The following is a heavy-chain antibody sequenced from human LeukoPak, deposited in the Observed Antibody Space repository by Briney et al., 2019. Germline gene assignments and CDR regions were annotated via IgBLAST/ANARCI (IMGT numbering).Heavy chain of an antibody. CDR2: INPSGGST. J-gene: IGHJ4*02. D-gene: IGHD4-11*01. Sequence: ASVKVSCKASGYTFTSYYMRWVRQAPGQALEWTGIINPSGGSTSYAQKFQGRVTMTRDTSTSTVYMELSSLRSEDTAVYYCARSLHDVWVDYWGQGTLVTVSS. V-gene: IGHV1-46*01. CDR1: GYTFTSYY. CDR3: ARSLHDVWVDY.